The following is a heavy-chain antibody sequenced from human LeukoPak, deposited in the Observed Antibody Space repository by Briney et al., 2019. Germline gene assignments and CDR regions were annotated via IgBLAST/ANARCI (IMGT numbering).Heavy chain of an antibody. Sequence: GGSLRLSCAASGFTFSDYYKSWIRQAPGKGLEWVSYISSSGSTIYYADSVKGRFTISRDNAKNSLYLQMNSLRAEDTAVYYCASDRSPAARGPPAFDIWGQGTMVTVSS. CDR1: GFTFSDYY. D-gene: IGHD2-2*01. CDR2: ISSSGSTI. CDR3: ASDRSPAARGPPAFDI. J-gene: IGHJ3*02. V-gene: IGHV3-11*04.